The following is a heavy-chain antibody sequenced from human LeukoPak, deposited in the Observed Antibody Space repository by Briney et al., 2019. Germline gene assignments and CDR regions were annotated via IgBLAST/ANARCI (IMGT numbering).Heavy chain of an antibody. CDR3: VREDTSSWSYFDY. J-gene: IGHJ4*02. D-gene: IGHD6-13*01. CDR1: GFTFSSYS. Sequence: GGSLRLSCAASGFTFSSYSMNWVRQAPGKGLEWVSCISSSSTYIYYADSVKGRFTISRDNAKNSLSLLMNSLRAEDTAVYYCVREDTSSWSYFDYWGQGALVTVSS. CDR2: ISSSSTYI. V-gene: IGHV3-21*06.